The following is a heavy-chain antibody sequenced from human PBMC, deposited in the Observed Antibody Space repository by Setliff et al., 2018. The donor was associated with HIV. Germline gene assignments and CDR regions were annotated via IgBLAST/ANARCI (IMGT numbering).Heavy chain of an antibody. CDR1: GGSISNSNYF. CDR2: AWSADYGGNA. Sequence: SETLSLTCTVSGGSISNSNYFWDWIRQPPGKGLEWLGSAWSADYGGNAYYNPSLKSRVTISVETSKNQFSLKLTSVTAADTAVYYCARSYCGGGLCFRGLDLWGQGTTVTVSS. V-gene: IGHV4-39*07. D-gene: IGHD2-21*01. J-gene: IGHJ6*02. CDR3: ARSYCGGGLCFRGLDL.